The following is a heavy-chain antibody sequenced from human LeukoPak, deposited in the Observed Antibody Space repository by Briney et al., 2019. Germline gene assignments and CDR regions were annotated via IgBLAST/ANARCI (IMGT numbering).Heavy chain of an antibody. Sequence: ASVNVSCKASGYTFTSNYMHWVRQAPGQGLEWMGIINPSGGGTNYAQKFQGRVTMTRDTSISTAYMELSRLGSDDTAVYYCARAGGSRGFGIWGQGTMVTVSS. V-gene: IGHV1-2*02. D-gene: IGHD1-26*01. CDR2: INPSGGGT. CDR3: ARAGGSRGFGI. J-gene: IGHJ3*02. CDR1: GYTFTSNY.